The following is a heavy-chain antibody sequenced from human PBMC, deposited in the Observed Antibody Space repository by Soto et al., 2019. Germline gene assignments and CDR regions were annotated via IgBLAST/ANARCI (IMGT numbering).Heavy chain of an antibody. CDR2: INPNSGGT. CDR1: GYTFTGYY. J-gene: IGHJ6*02. D-gene: IGHD5-12*01. CDR3: AREGGYGYYYYGRDV. V-gene: IGHV1-2*04. Sequence: QVQLVQSGAEVKKPGASVKVSCKASGYTFTGYYMHWVRQAPGQGLEWMGWINPNSGGTNYAQKFQGWVTMTRDTSTSTAYMELSRLRSDDTAVYYCAREGGYGYYYYGRDVWGQGTTVTVSS.